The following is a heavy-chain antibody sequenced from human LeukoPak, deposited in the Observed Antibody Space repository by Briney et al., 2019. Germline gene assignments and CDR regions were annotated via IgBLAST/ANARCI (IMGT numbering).Heavy chain of an antibody. V-gene: IGHV3-15*01. J-gene: IGHJ4*02. CDR1: RITFRNAW. D-gene: IGHD1-20*01. CDR2: IKSKSEGGGT. Sequence: GGSLRLSCTVARITFRNAWPSWVRQAPGKGLEWVGRIKSKSEGGGTEYAAPVKGRFIISRDDSRNSLFLQMNSLRIDDTGVYYCTTGIVTGTAHWGQGTLATVSP. CDR3: TTGIVTGTAH.